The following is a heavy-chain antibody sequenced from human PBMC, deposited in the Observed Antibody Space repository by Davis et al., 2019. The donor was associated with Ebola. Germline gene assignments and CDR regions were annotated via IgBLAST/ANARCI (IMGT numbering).Heavy chain of an antibody. V-gene: IGHV1-2*04. J-gene: IGHJ4*02. CDR2: INPNSGGT. CDR1: GYTFTGYY. D-gene: IGHD6-13*01. CDR3: ARDLYSSSWYNY. Sequence: ASVKVSCKASGYTFTGYYMHWVRQAPGQGLEWMGWINPNSGGTNYAQKFQGWVTMTRDTSISTAYMELRSLRSDDTAVYYCARDLYSSSWYNYWGQGTLVTVSS.